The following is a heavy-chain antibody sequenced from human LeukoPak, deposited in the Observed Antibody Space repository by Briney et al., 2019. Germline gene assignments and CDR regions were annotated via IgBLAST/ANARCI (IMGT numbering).Heavy chain of an antibody. CDR1: GSTFDDYG. Sequence: GGSLRLSCAASGSTFDDYGMSWVRQAPGKGLEWVSGINWNGGSTGYADSVKGRFTISRDNAKNSLYLQMNSLRAEDTALYYCARDASPTYYYDSSGYYYGNYWGQGTLVTVSS. CDR3: ARDASPTYYYDSSGYYYGNY. V-gene: IGHV3-20*04. D-gene: IGHD3-22*01. J-gene: IGHJ4*02. CDR2: INWNGGST.